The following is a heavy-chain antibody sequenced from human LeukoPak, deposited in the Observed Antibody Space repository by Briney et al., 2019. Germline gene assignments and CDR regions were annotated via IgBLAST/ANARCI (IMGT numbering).Heavy chain of an antibody. CDR3: ARHSSGWHFDS. D-gene: IGHD6-19*01. CDR2: INPNSGGT. V-gene: IGHV1-2*06. J-gene: IGHJ4*02. CDR1: GYTFTGYY. Sequence: ASVKVSFKASGYTFTGYYMHWVRQAPGQGLEWMGRINPNSGGTNYAQRFQGRVTMTSDTSISTAYMELSRLRSDDTAVYYCARHSSGWHFDSWGQGALVTVSS.